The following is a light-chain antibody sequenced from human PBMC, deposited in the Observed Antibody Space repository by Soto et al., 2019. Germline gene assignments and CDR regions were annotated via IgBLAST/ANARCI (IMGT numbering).Light chain of an antibody. CDR2: EVS. CDR1: STHVYGYNY. CDR3: SSYTSSSTLDV. V-gene: IGLV2-14*01. Sequence: QSVLTQPASVSGSPGQSITISCTGTSTHVYGYNYVSCCQHHPGKAAKLMIYEVSNRPSGVSNRFSGSKSGNTASLTLSGLQAEDEADYYCSSYTSSSTLDVFGTGTKVTVL. J-gene: IGLJ1*01.